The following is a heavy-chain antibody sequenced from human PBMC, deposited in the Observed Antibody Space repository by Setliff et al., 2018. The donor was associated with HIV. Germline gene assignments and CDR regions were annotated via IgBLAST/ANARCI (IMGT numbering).Heavy chain of an antibody. CDR3: ARVPFTTGFDY. V-gene: IGHV4-38-2*02. D-gene: IGHD3-3*01. J-gene: IGHJ4*02. CDR1: GGSMSGYY. Sequence: SETLSLTCSVSGGSMSGYYWGWIRQPPGRGLEWIGNIYHSGGTHYNPSLRSRVTISVDTSKNHFSLKLSSVTAADTAVFSCARVPFTTGFDYWGQGILVTVSS. CDR2: IYHSGGT.